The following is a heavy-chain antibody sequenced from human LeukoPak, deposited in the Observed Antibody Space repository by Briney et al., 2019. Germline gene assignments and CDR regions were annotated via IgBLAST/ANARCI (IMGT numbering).Heavy chain of an antibody. V-gene: IGHV4-4*09. D-gene: IGHD3-22*01. CDR1: GDSVSGYY. CDR3: ARGLRDEERHYGYYYMDV. CDR2: CYTRATT. Sequence: SDTLSLTCTVSGDSVSGYYGSWIRQPPCKGLEWIGYCYTRATTIYNPSLQSRVTMSVDTSKNQFSLKLTSVTAADTAVYYCARGLRDEERHYGYYYMDVWGKGTTVTVS. J-gene: IGHJ6*03.